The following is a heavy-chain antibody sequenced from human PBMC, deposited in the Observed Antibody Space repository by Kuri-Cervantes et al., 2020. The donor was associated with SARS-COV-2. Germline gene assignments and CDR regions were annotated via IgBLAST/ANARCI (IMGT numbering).Heavy chain of an antibody. CDR3: ATGGAVRAGWWFDP. Sequence: GESLKISCRVSGYTLTELSMHWVRQAPGKGLEWMGGFDPEDGETIYAQKFQGRVTMTEDTSTDTAYMELSSLRSEDTAVYYCATGGAVRAGWWFDPWGQGTLVTVSS. D-gene: IGHD4-11*01. CDR2: FDPEDGET. V-gene: IGHV1-24*01. CDR1: GYTLTELS. J-gene: IGHJ5*02.